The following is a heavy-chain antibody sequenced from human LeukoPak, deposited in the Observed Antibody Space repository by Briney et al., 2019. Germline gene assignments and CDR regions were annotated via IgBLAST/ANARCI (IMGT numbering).Heavy chain of an antibody. J-gene: IGHJ6*02. CDR2: IYDSGST. Sequence: SETLSLTCTVSGASISSYFWSWIRQPPGKGLEWIGYIYDSGSTNYNPSLTSRDTISVDTSKNHFSLKLSSVTAADTALHYCARQMYLGGMDVWGQGTTVTVSS. CDR1: GASISSYF. CDR3: ARQMYLGGMDV. D-gene: IGHD2-8*01. V-gene: IGHV4-59*08.